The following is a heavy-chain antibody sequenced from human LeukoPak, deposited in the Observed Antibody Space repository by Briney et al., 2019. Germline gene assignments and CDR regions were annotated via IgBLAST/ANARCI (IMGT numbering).Heavy chain of an antibody. D-gene: IGHD3-22*01. V-gene: IGHV3-48*03. CDR3: ARDMGSGYSFDY. CDR2: ISSSGSTI. J-gene: IGHJ4*02. Sequence: PWGSLRLSCAASGFTFSSYEMNWVRQAPGKGLEWVSYISSSGSTIYYADSVKGRFTISRDNSKNTLYLQMNSLRAEDTAVYYCARDMGSGYSFDYWGQGTLVTVSS. CDR1: GFTFSSYE.